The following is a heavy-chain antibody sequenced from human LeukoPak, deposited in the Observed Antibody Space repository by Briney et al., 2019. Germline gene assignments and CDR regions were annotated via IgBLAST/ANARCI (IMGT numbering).Heavy chain of an antibody. CDR1: GGSISSYY. CDR2: IYYSGST. Sequence: SETLSLTCTVSGGSISSYYWSWIRQPPGKGLEWIGYIYYSGSTNYNPSLKSRVTISVDTSKNQFSLKLSSVTAADTAAYYCARVRKPYYDFWSGYPNRGKEYYFDYWGQGTLVTVSS. CDR3: ARVRKPYYDFWSGYPNRGKEYYFDY. J-gene: IGHJ4*02. V-gene: IGHV4-59*01. D-gene: IGHD3-3*01.